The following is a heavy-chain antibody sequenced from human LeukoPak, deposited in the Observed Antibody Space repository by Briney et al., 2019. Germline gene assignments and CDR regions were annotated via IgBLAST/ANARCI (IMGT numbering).Heavy chain of an antibody. CDR3: VKSGGYGLIDY. Sequence: SETRSLTCTVSGGSISSGSYYWSWIRQPPGKGLEWIGNIYYTGSTYYNASLQSRVTISIDMSKNQFSLRLSSVTAADTAMYYCVKSGGYGLIDYWGQGTLVTVSS. D-gene: IGHD6-19*01. V-gene: IGHV4-39*01. CDR2: IYYTGST. J-gene: IGHJ4*02. CDR1: GGSISSGSYY.